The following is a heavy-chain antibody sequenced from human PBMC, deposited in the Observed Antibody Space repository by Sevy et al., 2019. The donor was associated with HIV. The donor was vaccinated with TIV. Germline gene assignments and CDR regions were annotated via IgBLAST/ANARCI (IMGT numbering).Heavy chain of an antibody. CDR2: IYHSGRT. CDR1: GYSISGDFY. CDR3: ARGGAYGDSSAPLDY. V-gene: IGHV4-38-2*01. J-gene: IGHJ4*02. Sequence: ETLSLTCAVSGYSISGDFYWVWIRQPPGKGLEWIGSIYHSGRTYYNPSVKSRVTISVDTSKNHFSLRLSSVTAADTALYYCARGGAYGDSSAPLDYWGQGTLVTVSS. D-gene: IGHD4-17*01.